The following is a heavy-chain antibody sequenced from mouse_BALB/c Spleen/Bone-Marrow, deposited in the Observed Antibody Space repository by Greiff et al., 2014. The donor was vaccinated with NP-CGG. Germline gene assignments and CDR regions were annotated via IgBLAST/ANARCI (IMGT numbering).Heavy chain of an antibody. Sequence: QVHLQQSGPGLVAPSQSLSITCTVSGFSLTSYGVHWVRQPPGKGLEWLGVIWAGGSTNYNSALMSRLSISTDNSKSQVFLKMNSLQTDDTAMYYCARDYYGSLYAMDYWGQGTSVTVSS. D-gene: IGHD1-1*01. J-gene: IGHJ4*01. CDR2: IWAGGST. CDR1: GFSLTSYG. CDR3: ARDYYGSLYAMDY. V-gene: IGHV2-9*02.